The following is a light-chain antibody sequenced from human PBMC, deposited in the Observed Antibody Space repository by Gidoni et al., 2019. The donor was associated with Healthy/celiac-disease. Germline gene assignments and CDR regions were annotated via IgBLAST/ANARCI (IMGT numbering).Light chain of an antibody. J-gene: IGKJ1*01. V-gene: IGKV1-5*03. CDR2: KAS. CDR3: QQYNSYPWT. CDR1: QSISSW. Sequence: IQMTQSPSTLSASVGDRVTITCRASQSISSWLVWYQQKPGKAPKLLIYKASSLESGVPSRFSGSGSGTEFTLTISSLQPDDFATYYCQQYNSYPWTFXQXTKVEIK.